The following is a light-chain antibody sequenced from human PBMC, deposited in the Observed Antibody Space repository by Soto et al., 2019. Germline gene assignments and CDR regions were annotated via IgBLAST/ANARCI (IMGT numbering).Light chain of an antibody. V-gene: IGKV3-15*01. CDR2: GAS. CDR3: QQYNSWPRT. CDR1: QSVSSN. Sequence: EMVMTQSPGTLSVSPGERASLSCRASQSVSSNLAWYQQRPGQAPRLLISGASTRATGIPARFRGSGSGTEFTLTISSLQSEDFAVYCCQQYNSWPRTFGQGTKVDIK. J-gene: IGKJ1*01.